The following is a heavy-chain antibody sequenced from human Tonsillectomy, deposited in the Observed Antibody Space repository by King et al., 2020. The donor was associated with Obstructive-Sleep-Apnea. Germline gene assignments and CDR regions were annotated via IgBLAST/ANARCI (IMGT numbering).Heavy chain of an antibody. J-gene: IGHJ2*01. V-gene: IGHV3-11*01. D-gene: IGHD2-15*01. Sequence: VQLVESGGGLVKPGGSLRLSCAASGFTVTDYDMTWIRQAPGKGLEWLTSISGSGHLTYYADSVKGRFTISRDNARSSLFLRMNSLRVEDTAVYYCAGDTMECSGGSCYSRWYFDLWGRGTPVTVSS. CDR2: ISGSGHLT. CDR1: GFTVTDYD. CDR3: AGDTMECSGGSCYSRWYFDL.